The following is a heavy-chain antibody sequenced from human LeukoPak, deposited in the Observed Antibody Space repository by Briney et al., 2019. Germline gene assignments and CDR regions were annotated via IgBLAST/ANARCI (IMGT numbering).Heavy chain of an antibody. V-gene: IGHV1-8*03. J-gene: IGHJ6*03. CDR3: ARGAVAGTTYYYMDV. Sequence: ASVKVSCKASGYTFTSYDINWVRQATGQGLEWMGWMNPNSGNTGYAQKFQGRVTITRNTSISTAYMELSSLRSEDTAVYYCARGAVAGTTYYYMDVWGKGTTVTVSS. CDR1: GYTFTSYD. CDR2: MNPNSGNT. D-gene: IGHD6-19*01.